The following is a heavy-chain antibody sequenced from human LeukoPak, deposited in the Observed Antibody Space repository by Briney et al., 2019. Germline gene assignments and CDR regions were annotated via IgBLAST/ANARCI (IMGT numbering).Heavy chain of an antibody. Sequence: GGSLRLSCAASELTFSSYAMSWVRQAPGKELEWVSAISGSGGSTYYADSVKGRFTISRDNSKNTLFLQMNSLRVEDTAPYYCAKSVAIYFYYGLDVWGQGTTVTVSS. J-gene: IGHJ6*02. CDR1: ELTFSSYA. D-gene: IGHD3-3*01. V-gene: IGHV3-23*01. CDR2: ISGSGGST. CDR3: AKSVAIYFYYGLDV.